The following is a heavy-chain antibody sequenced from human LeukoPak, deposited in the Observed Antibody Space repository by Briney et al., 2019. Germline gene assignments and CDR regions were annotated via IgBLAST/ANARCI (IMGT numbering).Heavy chain of an antibody. J-gene: IGHJ3*02. CDR1: GGSISSGSYY. CDR2: IYTSGST. Sequence: PSETLSLTCTVSGGSISSGSYYWSWIRQPAWKGLEWIGRIYTSGSTNYNPSLKSRVTISVDTSKNQFSLKLSSVTAADTAVYYCARLPKITSDAFGIWGQGTMVTVSS. CDR3: ARLPKITSDAFGI. V-gene: IGHV4-61*02. D-gene: IGHD3-16*01.